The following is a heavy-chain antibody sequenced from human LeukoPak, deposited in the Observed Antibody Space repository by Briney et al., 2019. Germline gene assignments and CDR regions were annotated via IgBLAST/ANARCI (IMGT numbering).Heavy chain of an antibody. CDR2: ISGSGGST. D-gene: IGHD1-26*01. Sequence: GGSLRLSCAASGFTFSSYAMSWVRQAPGKGLEWVSAISGSGGSTYYADSVKGRFTISRDNSKSTLYLQMNSLRAEDTAVYYCAKNAESIVGARTYYFDYWGQGTLVTVSS. J-gene: IGHJ4*02. CDR1: GFTFSSYA. CDR3: AKNAESIVGARTYYFDY. V-gene: IGHV3-23*01.